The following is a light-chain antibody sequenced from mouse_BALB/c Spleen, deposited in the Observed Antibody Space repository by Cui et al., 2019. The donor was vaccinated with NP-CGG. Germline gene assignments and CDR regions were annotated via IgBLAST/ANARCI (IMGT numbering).Light chain of an antibody. V-gene: IGLV1*01. CDR1: TGAVTTSNY. CDR2: GTN. CDR3: ALWYSNHWV. J-gene: IGLJ1*01. Sequence: QAVVTQESALTTSPGETVTLTCRSSTGAVTTSNYANWVQEKPDHLFTGLIGGTNNRAPGFPARFSVSLIGDKAALTITLAQTEDEAIYFCALWYSNHWVFGGGTKLTVL.